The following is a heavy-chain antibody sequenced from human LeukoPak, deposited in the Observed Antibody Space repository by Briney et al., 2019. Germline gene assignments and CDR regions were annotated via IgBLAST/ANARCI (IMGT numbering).Heavy chain of an antibody. J-gene: IGHJ4*02. CDR1: GYTFTGYY. CDR2: INPNSGGT. CDR3: ARERDSITFGGVIANYFDY. V-gene: IGHV1-2*06. D-gene: IGHD3-16*02. Sequence: ASVKVSCKASGYTFTGYYMHWVRQAPGQGLEWMGRINPNSGGTNYAQKLQGRVTMTRDTSISTAYMELSRLRSDDTAVYYCARERDSITFGGVIANYFDYWGQGTLVTVSS.